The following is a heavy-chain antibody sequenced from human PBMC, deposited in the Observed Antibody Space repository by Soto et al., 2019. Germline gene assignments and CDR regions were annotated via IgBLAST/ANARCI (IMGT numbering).Heavy chain of an antibody. V-gene: IGHV3-21*01. CDR3: ARVPATAILVWFDP. J-gene: IGHJ5*02. D-gene: IGHD2-2*02. CDR2: ISSSSSYI. Sequence: GGSLRLSCAASGFTFSSYSMNWVRQAPGKGLEWVSSISSSSSYIYYADSVKGRFTISRDNAKNSLYLQMNSLRAEDTAVYYCARVPATAILVWFDPWGQGTLVTVSS. CDR1: GFTFSSYS.